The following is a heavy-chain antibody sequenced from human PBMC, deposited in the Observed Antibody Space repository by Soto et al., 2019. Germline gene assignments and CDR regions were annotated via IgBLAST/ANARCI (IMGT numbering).Heavy chain of an antibody. D-gene: IGHD1-26*01. Sequence: GASVKVSCKASGYTFTSYYMHWVRQAPGQGLEWMGIINPSGGSTSYAQKFQGRVTMTRDTSTSTVYMELSSLRSEDTAVYYCARDGRELLPAYYFDYWGQGTLVTVSS. CDR2: INPSGGST. V-gene: IGHV1-46*01. J-gene: IGHJ4*02. CDR1: GYTFTSYY. CDR3: ARDGRELLPAYYFDY.